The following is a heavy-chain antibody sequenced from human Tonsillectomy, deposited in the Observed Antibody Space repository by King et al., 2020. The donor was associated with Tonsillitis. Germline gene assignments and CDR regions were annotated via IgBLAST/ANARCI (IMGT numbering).Heavy chain of an antibody. V-gene: IGHV4-59*01. D-gene: IGHD3-9*01. Sequence: VQLQESGPGLVKPSETLSLTCTVSGDSISSYYWSWIRQPPGGGLEWIGYISYSWSAHYYPSLKSRVPISLDSSRGQFSLKMSSLTAADTAVYYCASTHYDILTAYDTYFDNWGQGTLVTVSS. CDR2: ISYSWSA. CDR1: GDSISSYY. J-gene: IGHJ4*02. CDR3: ASTHYDILTAYDTYFDN.